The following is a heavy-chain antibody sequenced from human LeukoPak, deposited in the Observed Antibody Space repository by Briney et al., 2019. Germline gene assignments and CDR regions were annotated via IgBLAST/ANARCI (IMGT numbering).Heavy chain of an antibody. J-gene: IGHJ5*02. CDR2: IYYSGST. V-gene: IGHV4-59*01. D-gene: IGHD3-10*01. CDR3: ARDFTVSGFDP. CDR1: GGSISSYY. Sequence: SGTLSLTCTVSGGSISSYYWSWIRQPPGKGLEWIGYIYYSGSTNYNPSLKSRVTISVDTSKNQFSLKLSSVTAADTAVYYCARDFTVSGFDPWGQGTLVTVSS.